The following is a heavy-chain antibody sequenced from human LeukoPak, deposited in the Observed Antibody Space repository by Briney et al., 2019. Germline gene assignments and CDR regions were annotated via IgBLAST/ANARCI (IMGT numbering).Heavy chain of an antibody. CDR2: IWFDGSKE. CDR1: GFTFRSYG. D-gene: IGHD3-22*01. V-gene: IGHV3-33*01. J-gene: IGHJ4*02. CDR3: ARGADSSGYYSIFYFDY. Sequence: GGSLRLSCAASGFTFRSYGMHWVRQAPGKGLEWVAVIWFDGSKEYYADSAKGRFTISRDNPKNTVYLQMNSLRVEDTAVYYCARGADSSGYYSIFYFDYWGQGTLVTVSS.